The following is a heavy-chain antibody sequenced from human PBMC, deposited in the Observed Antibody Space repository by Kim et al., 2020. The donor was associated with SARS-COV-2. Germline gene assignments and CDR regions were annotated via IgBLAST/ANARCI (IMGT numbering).Heavy chain of an antibody. J-gene: IGHJ6*02. CDR2: IWYDGSNK. Sequence: GGSLRLSCAASGFTFSSYGMHWVRQAPGKGLEWVAVIWYDGSNKYYADSVKGRFTISRDNSKNTLYLQMNSLRAEDTAVYYCARMHSSGWDYDYGMDVWGQGTTVTVSS. D-gene: IGHD6-19*01. V-gene: IGHV3-33*01. CDR3: ARMHSSGWDYDYGMDV. CDR1: GFTFSSYG.